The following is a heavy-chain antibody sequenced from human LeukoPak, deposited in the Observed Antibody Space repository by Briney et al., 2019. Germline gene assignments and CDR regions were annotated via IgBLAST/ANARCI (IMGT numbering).Heavy chain of an antibody. D-gene: IGHD4-17*01. J-gene: IGHJ4*02. CDR2: INSDGRST. Sequence: PGGSLRLSCAASGFTFSSYWMHWVRQAPGKGLVWVSRINSDGRSTIYADSVKGRFTISRDNARNTLYLQMNSLRAEDTTVYYCVRANGDLWVDYWGQGTLVTVSS. V-gene: IGHV3-74*01. CDR3: VRANGDLWVDY. CDR1: GFTFSSYW.